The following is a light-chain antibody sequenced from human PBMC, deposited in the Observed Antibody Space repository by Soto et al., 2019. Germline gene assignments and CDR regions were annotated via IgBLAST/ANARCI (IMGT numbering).Light chain of an antibody. CDR2: EVT. CDR1: SSDVGGYNY. Sequence: QSALTQPPSASGSPGQSVTISCTGTSSDVGGYNYVSWYQQHAGKGPKLMIYEVTKRPSGVPDRFSGSKFGNMASLTVSGLQADDEAAYYCSSFGGSDSVVFGGGTKLTVL. J-gene: IGLJ2*01. CDR3: SSFGGSDSVV. V-gene: IGLV2-8*01.